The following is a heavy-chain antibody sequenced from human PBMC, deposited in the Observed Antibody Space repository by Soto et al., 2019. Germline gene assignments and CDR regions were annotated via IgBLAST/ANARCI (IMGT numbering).Heavy chain of an antibody. V-gene: IGHV3-23*01. D-gene: IGHD4-17*01. CDR2: ISGSGGGT. J-gene: IGHJ5*02. Sequence: EVQLLESGGGLVQPGGSLRLSCAASGFTFSSYAMSWVRQAPGKGLEWVSAISGSGGGTYYADSVKGRFTISRDNSRNTLYLQMNSLRAEDTAVYFCAMMTSTSVTTDWFDPWGQGTLVTVSS. CDR3: AMMTSTSVTTDWFDP. CDR1: GFTFSSYA.